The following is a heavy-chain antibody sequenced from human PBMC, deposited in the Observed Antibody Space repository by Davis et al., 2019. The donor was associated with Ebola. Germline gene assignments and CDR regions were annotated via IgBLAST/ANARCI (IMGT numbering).Heavy chain of an antibody. CDR2: ISGSGGST. D-gene: IGHD2-15*01. J-gene: IGHJ4*02. Sequence: PGGSLRLSCAASGFTFSSYAMSWVRQAPGKGLEWVSAISGSGGSTYYADSVKGRFTISRDNSKNTLYLQMNSLRAEDTAVYYCAKDCLYCSGGSFPYFDYWGQGTLVTVSS. V-gene: IGHV3-23*01. CDR1: GFTFSSYA. CDR3: AKDCLYCSGGSFPYFDY.